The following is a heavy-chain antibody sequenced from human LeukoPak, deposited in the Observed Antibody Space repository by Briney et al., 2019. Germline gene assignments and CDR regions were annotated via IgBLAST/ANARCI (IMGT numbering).Heavy chain of an antibody. J-gene: IGHJ4*02. V-gene: IGHV1-2*02. D-gene: IGHD3-10*01. CDR1: GYTFTDYY. CDR2: INPNSGGT. CDR3: ARALGSGSYYNDLFDY. Sequence: GASVKVSCKASGYTFTDYYMHWVRQAPGQGLEWMGWINPNSGGTYFAQKFQGRVTMTRDTSISTAYMDLSRLRSDDTAVYYCARALGSGSYYNDLFDYWGRGTLVTVSS.